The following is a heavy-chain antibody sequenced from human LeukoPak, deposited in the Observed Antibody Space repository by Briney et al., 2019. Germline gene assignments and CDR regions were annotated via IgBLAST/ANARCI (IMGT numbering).Heavy chain of an antibody. CDR3: AHGQSQNYFDY. V-gene: IGHV2-5*02. CDR2: IYWDDDK. CDR1: GFSLSTSGVG. Sequence: SGPTLVKPTQTLTLTCTFSGFSLSTSGVGVGWIRQPPGKALEWLAVIYWDDDKRYSPSLKSRLAITKDTSKNQVVLTMTNMDPVDTATYYCAHGQSQNYFDYWGQGTLVTVSS. J-gene: IGHJ4*02.